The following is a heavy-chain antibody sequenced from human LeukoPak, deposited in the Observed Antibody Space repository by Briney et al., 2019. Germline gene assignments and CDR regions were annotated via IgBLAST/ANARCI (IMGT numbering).Heavy chain of an antibody. J-gene: IGHJ6*03. CDR1: GGSISSGSYY. Sequence: SQTLSLTCTVSGGSISSGSYYWSWIRQPAGKGLEWIGRIYTSGSTNYNPSLKSRVTISVDTSKNQFSLKLSSVTAADTAVYYCARDRITIFGVVIKVDFYMDVWGKGTTVTVSS. CDR2: IYTSGST. D-gene: IGHD3-3*01. V-gene: IGHV4-61*02. CDR3: ARDRITIFGVVIKVDFYMDV.